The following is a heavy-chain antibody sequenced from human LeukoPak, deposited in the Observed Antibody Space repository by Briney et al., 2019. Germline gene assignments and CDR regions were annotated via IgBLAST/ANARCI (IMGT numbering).Heavy chain of an antibody. V-gene: IGHV3-23*01. Sequence: GGSLRLSCAASGFTFSSYAMSWVRQAPGKGLEWVAVISGSGGTTYYADSVKGRFTISRDNSKNTLYLQMNSLRAEGTAVYYCANLAAAMVTYLLDYWGQGTLVPVSS. J-gene: IGHJ4*02. CDR2: ISGSGGTT. CDR1: GFTFSSYA. CDR3: ANLAAAMVTYLLDY. D-gene: IGHD5-18*01.